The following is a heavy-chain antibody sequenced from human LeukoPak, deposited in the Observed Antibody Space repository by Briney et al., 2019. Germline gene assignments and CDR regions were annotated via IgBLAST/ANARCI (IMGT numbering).Heavy chain of an antibody. V-gene: IGHV3-30-3*01. CDR3: AKERSPLPSIVGAIPDY. D-gene: IGHD1-26*01. Sequence: PGGSLRLSCAASGFTFSTYAMHWVRQAPGKGLEWVAVISYDGTIKSYADSVKGRFTISRDNSKNTLYLQMNSLRAEDTAVYYCAKERSPLPSIVGAIPDYWGQGTLVTVSS. J-gene: IGHJ4*02. CDR2: ISYDGTIK. CDR1: GFTFSTYA.